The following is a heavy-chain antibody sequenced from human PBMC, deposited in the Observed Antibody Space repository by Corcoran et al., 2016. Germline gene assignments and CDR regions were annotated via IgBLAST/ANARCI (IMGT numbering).Heavy chain of an antibody. Sequence: QVQLQQWGAGLLKPSETLSLTCAVYGGSFSGYYWSWISQPPGKGLEWIGEINHSGSTNYNPSPKSRVTISVDTSKNKFSLKLSTVTAADTAVYYCARVRMVRGAPFDYWGQGTLVTVSS. V-gene: IGHV4-34*01. CDR3: ARVRMVRGAPFDY. CDR2: INHSGST. CDR1: GGSFSGYY. D-gene: IGHD3-10*01. J-gene: IGHJ4*02.